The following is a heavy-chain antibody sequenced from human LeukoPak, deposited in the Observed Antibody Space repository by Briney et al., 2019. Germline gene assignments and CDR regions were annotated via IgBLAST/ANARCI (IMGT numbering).Heavy chain of an antibody. V-gene: IGHV4-39*01. Sequence: PGGSLRLSCAASGFTFSSYWMHWIRQPPGKGLEWIGSIYYSGSTYYNPSLKSRVTISVDTSKNQFSLKLSSVTAADTAVYYCARPYNSLLYYFDYWGQGTLVTVSS. J-gene: IGHJ4*02. CDR2: IYYSGST. CDR3: ARPYNSLLYYFDY. CDR1: GFTFSSYW. D-gene: IGHD1-20*01.